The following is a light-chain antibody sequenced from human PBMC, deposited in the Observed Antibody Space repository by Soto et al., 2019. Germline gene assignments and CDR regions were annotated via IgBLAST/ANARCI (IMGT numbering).Light chain of an antibody. J-gene: IGKJ1*01. CDR3: LQYNDWPQT. CDR1: QRVSGN. V-gene: IGKV3D-15*01. CDR2: GAS. Sequence: EIVMTQSPGTLSLSPGEAATLSCRASQRVSGNYLAWYQQKPGQAPRLLIYGASSRATGIPDRFSASGSATEFTLTISSLLSEDFAVYYCLQYNDWPQTFGQGTKVDIK.